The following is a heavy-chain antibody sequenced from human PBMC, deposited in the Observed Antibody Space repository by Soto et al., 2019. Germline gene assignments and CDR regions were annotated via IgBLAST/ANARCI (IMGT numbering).Heavy chain of an antibody. V-gene: IGHV1-18*01. CDR3: ERKWAAARRVGELDY. Sequence: ASVKVSCKASGYTFTSYGISWVRQAPGQGLEWMGWISAYNGNTNYAQKLQGRVTMTTDTSTSTAYMEQRSLRSDDTAVYYCERKWAAARRVGELDYWGQGTLVTVSS. CDR2: ISAYNGNT. J-gene: IGHJ4*02. CDR1: GYTFTSYG. D-gene: IGHD6-6*01.